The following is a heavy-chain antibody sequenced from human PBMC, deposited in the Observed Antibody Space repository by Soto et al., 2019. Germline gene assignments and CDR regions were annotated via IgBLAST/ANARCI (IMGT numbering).Heavy chain of an antibody. J-gene: IGHJ6*03. CDR2: INHSGST. V-gene: IGHV4-34*01. CDR3: ARAYSDRSDYYYYMDV. CDR1: GGSFSGYY. Sequence: SETLSLTCTVYGGSFSGYYWSWIRQPPGKGLEWIGEINHSGSTNYNPSLKSRVTISVDTSKNQFSLKLSSVTAADTAVYYCARAYSDRSDYYYYMDVWGKGTTVTVSS. D-gene: IGHD2-21*02.